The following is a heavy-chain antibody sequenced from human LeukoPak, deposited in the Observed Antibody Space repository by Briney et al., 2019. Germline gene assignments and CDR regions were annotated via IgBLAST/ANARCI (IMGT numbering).Heavy chain of an antibody. J-gene: IGHJ4*02. CDR1: GFTFSSYA. Sequence: GGSLRLSCAASGFTFSSYAMHWVRQAPGKGLEYVSAISSNGGSTYYANSVKGRFTISRDNSKNTLYLQMGSLRAEDRAVCYCARWGSSEGVDYWGQGTLVTVSS. V-gene: IGHV3-64*01. CDR2: ISSNGGST. D-gene: IGHD2-2*01. CDR3: ARWGSSEGVDY.